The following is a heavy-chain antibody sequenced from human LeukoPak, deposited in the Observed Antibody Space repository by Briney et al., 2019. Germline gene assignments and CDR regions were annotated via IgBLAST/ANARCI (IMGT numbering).Heavy chain of an antibody. Sequence: GASVKVSCKASGYTFTGYYMHWVRQAPGQGLEWMGWINPNSGGTNYAQKFQGWVTMTRDTSISTAYMELSRLRSDDTAVYYCARYPYYYDSSGFKYFRHWGQGTLVTVSS. CDR2: INPNSGGT. CDR3: ARYPYYYDSSGFKYFRH. CDR1: GYTFTGYY. V-gene: IGHV1-2*04. J-gene: IGHJ1*01. D-gene: IGHD3-22*01.